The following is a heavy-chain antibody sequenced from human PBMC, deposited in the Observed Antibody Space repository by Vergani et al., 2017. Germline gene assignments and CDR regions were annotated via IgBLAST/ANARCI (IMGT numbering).Heavy chain of an antibody. Sequence: EVQLVESGGGLVQPGGSLRLSCAASGFTFSSYSMNWVRQAPGKGLEWVSYISSSSSIIYYADSVKGRFTISRDNAKNSLYLQMNSLRAEDTAVYYCARDTVTNFDYWGQGTLVTVSS. J-gene: IGHJ4*02. CDR3: ARDTVTNFDY. CDR1: GFTFSSYS. D-gene: IGHD4-17*01. V-gene: IGHV3-48*01. CDR2: ISSSSSII.